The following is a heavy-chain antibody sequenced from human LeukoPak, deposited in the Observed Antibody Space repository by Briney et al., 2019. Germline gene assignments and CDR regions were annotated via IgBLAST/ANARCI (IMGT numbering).Heavy chain of an antibody. CDR2: IYTSGST. D-gene: IGHD6-19*01. CDR1: GGSISSYY. Sequence: PSETLSLTCTVSGGSISSYYWSWIRQPPGKGLEWIGYIYTSGSTNYNPSLKSRVTISVDTSKNQFSLKLSSVTAADTAVYYCARTHSSGWYDFDYWGQGTLVTVSS. J-gene: IGHJ4*02. CDR3: ARTHSSGWYDFDY. V-gene: IGHV4-4*09.